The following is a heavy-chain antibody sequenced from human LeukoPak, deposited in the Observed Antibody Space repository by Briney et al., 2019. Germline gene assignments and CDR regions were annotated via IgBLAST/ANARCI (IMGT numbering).Heavy chain of an antibody. CDR1: GGSFSGYY. CDR3: ARGYSPKSGYYYYYYGMDV. Sequence: PSETLSLTCAVYGGSFSGYYWSWIRPPPGKGLEWIGEINHSGSTNYNPSLKSRVTISVDTSKNQFSLKLSSVTAADTAVYYCARGYSPKSGYYYYYYGMDVWGQGTTVTVSS. CDR2: INHSGST. D-gene: IGHD3-3*01. V-gene: IGHV4-34*01. J-gene: IGHJ6*02.